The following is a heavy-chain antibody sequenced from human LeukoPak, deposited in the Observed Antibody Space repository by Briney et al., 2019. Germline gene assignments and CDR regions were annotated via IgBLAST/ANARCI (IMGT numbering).Heavy chain of an antibody. CDR1: GYTFTNYG. CDR3: AKDWYAGYCISTTCYTGFDY. CDR2: ISAYSGNT. J-gene: IGHJ4*02. D-gene: IGHD2-2*02. Sequence: ASVKVSCKASGYTFTNYGINWVRQAPGQGLEWMGWISAYSGNTNYAQKLQGRVTMTTDTSTSTAYMELRSLRSEDTAVYYCAKDWYAGYCISTTCYTGFDYWGQGTLVTVSS. V-gene: IGHV1-18*01.